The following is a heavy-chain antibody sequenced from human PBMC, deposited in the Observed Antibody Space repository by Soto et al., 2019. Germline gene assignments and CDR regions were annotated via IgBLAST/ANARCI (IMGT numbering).Heavy chain of an antibody. Sequence: QVQLQESGPGLVKPSQTLSLTCTVSGGSISRGGYYWSWIRQHPGEGLEWIGYIYYSGGTYYNPSLKSRVTISVDTSENQFSLRLSSVTAADTAVYYCARKDSGYADYMDVWGKGTMVTVSS. V-gene: IGHV4-31*03. CDR2: IYYSGGT. J-gene: IGHJ6*03. CDR3: ARKDSGYADYMDV. D-gene: IGHD5-12*01. CDR1: GGSISRGGYY.